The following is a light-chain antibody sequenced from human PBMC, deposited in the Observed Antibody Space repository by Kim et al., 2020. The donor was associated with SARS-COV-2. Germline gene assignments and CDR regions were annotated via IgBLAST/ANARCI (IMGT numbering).Light chain of an antibody. CDR1: QSISSY. CDR2: AAS. Sequence: ASVEDTVTTTCPASQSISSYLNCYQQKQEGAPKLLSYAASSLQSGGPSRFSGGGYGTDFTLTIRSLRPEEFATYYCQQSNSTPWTFGQGTKVEIK. J-gene: IGKJ1*01. V-gene: IGKV1-39*01. CDR3: QQSNSTPWT.